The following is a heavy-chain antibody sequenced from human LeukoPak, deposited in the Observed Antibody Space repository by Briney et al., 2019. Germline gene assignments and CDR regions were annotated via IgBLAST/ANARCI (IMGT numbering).Heavy chain of an antibody. J-gene: IGHJ4*02. Sequence: GGSLRLSCAASGFTFSSYGMHWVRQAPGKGLEWVAFIRYDGSNKYYADSVKGRFIISRDNSKNTLYLQMNSLRAEDAAVYYCAKGPTYCSGGSCQLDYWGQGTLVTVSS. V-gene: IGHV3-30*02. CDR1: GFTFSSYG. CDR2: IRYDGSNK. CDR3: AKGPTYCSGGSCQLDY. D-gene: IGHD2-15*01.